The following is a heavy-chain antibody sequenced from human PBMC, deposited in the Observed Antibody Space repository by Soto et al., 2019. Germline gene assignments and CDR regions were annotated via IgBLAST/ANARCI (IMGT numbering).Heavy chain of an antibody. Sequence: SETLSLTCAVYGGSFSGYYWSWILQPPWKGLEWIGEINHSGSTNYNPSLKSRVTISVDTSKNQFSLKLSSVTAADTAVYYCASGYSSSWYKSCYYYYGMDVWGQGTTVTVSS. CDR2: INHSGST. CDR1: GGSFSGYY. D-gene: IGHD6-13*01. V-gene: IGHV4-34*01. CDR3: ASGYSSSWYKSCYYYYGMDV. J-gene: IGHJ6*02.